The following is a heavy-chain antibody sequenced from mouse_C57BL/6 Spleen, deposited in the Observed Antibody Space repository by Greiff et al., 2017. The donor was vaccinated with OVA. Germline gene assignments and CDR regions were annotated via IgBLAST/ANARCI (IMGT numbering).Heavy chain of an antibody. CDR3: AREVSITTVVEDAY. V-gene: IGHV1-81*01. J-gene: IGHJ3*01. CDR2: IYPRSGNT. D-gene: IGHD1-1*01. CDR1: GYTFTSYG. Sequence: QVQLKESGAELARPGASVKLSCKASGYTFTSYGISWVKQRTGQGLEWIGEIYPRSGNTYYNEKLKGKATLTADKSSSTAYMELRSLTSEDSAVYFCAREVSITTVVEDAYWGQGTLVTVSA.